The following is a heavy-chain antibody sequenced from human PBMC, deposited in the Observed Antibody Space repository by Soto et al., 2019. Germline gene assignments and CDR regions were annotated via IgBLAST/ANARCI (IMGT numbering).Heavy chain of an antibody. J-gene: IGHJ4*02. Sequence: PGGSLRLSCAGSGFTFSSYWMSWGRQAPGKGLEWVANIKQDGSEKYYVDSVKGRFTISRDNAKNSLYLQMNSLRAEDTAVYYCARARGVSSGYLIFDYWGQGTLVTVSS. V-gene: IGHV3-7*01. D-gene: IGHD3-22*01. CDR2: IKQDGSEK. CDR1: GFTFSSYW. CDR3: ARARGVSSGYLIFDY.